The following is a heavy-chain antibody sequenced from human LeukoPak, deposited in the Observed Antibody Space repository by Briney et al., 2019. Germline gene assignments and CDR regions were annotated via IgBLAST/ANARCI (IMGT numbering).Heavy chain of an antibody. CDR2: INPNSGGT. CDR1: AYTFTGYY. CDR3: AREPVDTAMVTTLDGNY. J-gene: IGHJ4*02. Sequence: GASVKVSCKASAYTFTGYYMHWVRQAPGQGLEWMGWINPNSGGTNYAQKFQGRVTMTRDTSISTAYMELSRLRSDDTAVYYCAREPVDTAMVTTLDGNYWGQGTLVTVSS. D-gene: IGHD5-18*01. V-gene: IGHV1-2*02.